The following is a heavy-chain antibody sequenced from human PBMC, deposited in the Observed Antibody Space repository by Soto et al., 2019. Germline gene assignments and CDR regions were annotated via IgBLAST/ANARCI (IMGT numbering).Heavy chain of an antibody. J-gene: IGHJ4*02. V-gene: IGHV4-34*01. CDR3: ARMYYYGSGSYPFDY. D-gene: IGHD3-10*01. CDR2: INHSGST. CDR1: GGSFSGYY. Sequence: SETLSLTCAVYGGSFSGYYWSWIRQPPGKGLEWIGEINHSGSTNYNPSLKSRVTISVDTSKNQFSLKLSSVTAADTAVYYCARMYYYGSGSYPFDYWGQGTLVTVSS.